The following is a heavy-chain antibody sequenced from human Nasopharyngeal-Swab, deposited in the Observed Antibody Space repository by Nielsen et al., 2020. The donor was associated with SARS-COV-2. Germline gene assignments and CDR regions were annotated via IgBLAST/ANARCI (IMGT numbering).Heavy chain of an antibody. CDR3: AKEGATGWFDP. CDR1: GVSITSQY. Sequence: SETLSLTCTVSGVSITSQYWSWIRQPPGQGLEWIGYISQNSGTSYNPSLKSRVTIFMDTSKNQFSLRLRSVSAADTAVYSCAKEGATGWFDPWGQGTLVTVSS. CDR2: ISQNSGT. J-gene: IGHJ5*02. V-gene: IGHV4-59*11.